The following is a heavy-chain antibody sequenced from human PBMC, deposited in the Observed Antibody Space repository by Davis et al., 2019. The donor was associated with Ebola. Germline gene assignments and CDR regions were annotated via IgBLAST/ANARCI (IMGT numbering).Heavy chain of an antibody. V-gene: IGHV3-74*01. CDR3: ARVLAARPWYFDL. CDR2: INSDGTFT. D-gene: IGHD6-6*01. J-gene: IGHJ2*01. CDR1: AFTFSNYW. Sequence: PGGSLRLSCAASAFTFSNYWMYWVRHAPGEGLMCVSRINSDGTFTTYADSVKGRFTITRDNAKNTLYLQMNSLRAEDTAVDYCARVLAARPWYFDLWGRGTLVTVSS.